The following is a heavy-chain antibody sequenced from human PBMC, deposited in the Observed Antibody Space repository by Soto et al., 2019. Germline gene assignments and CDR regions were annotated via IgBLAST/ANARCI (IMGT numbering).Heavy chain of an antibody. V-gene: IGHV4-31*03. D-gene: IGHD6-6*01. CDR3: AICSFASSSSWFDP. J-gene: IGHJ5*02. CDR2: IYYSGST. Sequence: PSETLSLTCTVSGGSISSGANFWSWIRQLPGRGLEWIGYIYYSGSTYYNPSLKSRLTISVDTSKNLFSLKLSAVAAADPAVYYCAICSFASSSSWFDPWGQGTLVTVSS. CDR1: GGSISSGANF.